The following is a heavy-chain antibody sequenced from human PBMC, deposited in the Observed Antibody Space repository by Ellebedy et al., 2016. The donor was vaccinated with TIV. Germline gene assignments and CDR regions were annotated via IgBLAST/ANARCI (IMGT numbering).Heavy chain of an antibody. CDR1: GSSITTYY. J-gene: IGHJ4*02. D-gene: IGHD3-10*01. V-gene: IGHV4-59*08. CDR2: FSYTGIT. Sequence: MPSETLSLTCSLSGSSITTYYWSWIRQPPGMGLDYIGYFSYTGITNYSPSLNSRVSISVDTSKNQFSLKLSSVTAADTAVYYCARRKVRSGPAFDYWGQGTLVTVSS. CDR3: ARRKVRSGPAFDY.